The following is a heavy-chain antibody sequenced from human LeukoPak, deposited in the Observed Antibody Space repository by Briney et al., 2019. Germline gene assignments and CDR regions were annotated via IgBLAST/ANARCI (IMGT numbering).Heavy chain of an antibody. CDR1: GFTFSSYA. J-gene: IGHJ3*02. CDR3: AKLAPGIVGASRVDAFDI. Sequence: GGSLRLSCAASGFTFSSYAMSWVRQAPGKGLEWVSAISGSGGSTYYADSVKGRFTISRDNSKNTLYLQMNSLRAEDTAVYYCAKLAPGIVGASRVDAFDIWGQGTMVTVSS. V-gene: IGHV3-23*01. CDR2: ISGSGGST. D-gene: IGHD1-26*01.